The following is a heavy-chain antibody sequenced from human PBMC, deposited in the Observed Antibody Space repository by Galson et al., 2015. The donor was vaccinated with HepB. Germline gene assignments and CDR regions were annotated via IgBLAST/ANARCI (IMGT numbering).Heavy chain of an antibody. D-gene: IGHD1-26*01. V-gene: IGHV3-53*04. CDR2: IYSGGST. CDR3: ARGVGATTRHYYYYGMDV. J-gene: IGHJ6*02. CDR1: GFTVSSNY. Sequence: SLRLSCAASGFTVSSNYMSWVRQAPGKGLEWVSVIYSGGSTYYADSVKGRFTISRHNSKNTLYLQMNSLRAEDTAVYYCARGVGATTRHYYYYGMDVWGQGTTVTVSS.